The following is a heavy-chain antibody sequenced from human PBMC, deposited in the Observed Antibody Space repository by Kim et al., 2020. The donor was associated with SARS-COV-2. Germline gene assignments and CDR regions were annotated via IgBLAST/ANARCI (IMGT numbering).Heavy chain of an antibody. CDR3: ARVTTMIVAVLGY. D-gene: IGHD3-22*01. V-gene: IGHV7-4-1*02. Sequence: YAQGFTGRFVFSLDTSVSTAYLQISSLKAEDTAVYYCARVTTMIVAVLGYWGQGTLVTVSS. J-gene: IGHJ4*02.